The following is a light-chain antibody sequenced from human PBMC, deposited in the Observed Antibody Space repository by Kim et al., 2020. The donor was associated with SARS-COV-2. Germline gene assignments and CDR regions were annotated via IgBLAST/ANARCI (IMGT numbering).Light chain of an antibody. J-gene: IGLJ2*01. CDR2: YKSDSDK. CDR3: MIWHSSAVV. CDR1: SGINVGTYR. Sequence: TCTLRSGINVGTYRIYWYQQKPGSPPQYLLRYKSDSDKQQGSGVPSRFSGSKDASANAGILLISGLQSEDEADYYCMIWHSSAVVFGGGTKVTVL. V-gene: IGLV5-45*01.